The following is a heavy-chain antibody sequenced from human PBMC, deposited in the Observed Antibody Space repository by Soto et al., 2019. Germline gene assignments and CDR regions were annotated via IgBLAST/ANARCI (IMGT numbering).Heavy chain of an antibody. V-gene: IGHV4-34*01. Sequence: SETLSLTCAVYGGSFSGYDWSWIRQAPGKGLEWIGEINHSGSTNYNPSLKSRVTISVDTSKNQFSLKLSSVTAADTAVYYCARGRPEQLVGRSFDPWGQGTLVTVSS. CDR2: INHSGST. CDR3: ARGRPEQLVGRSFDP. CDR1: GGSFSGYD. D-gene: IGHD6-13*01. J-gene: IGHJ5*02.